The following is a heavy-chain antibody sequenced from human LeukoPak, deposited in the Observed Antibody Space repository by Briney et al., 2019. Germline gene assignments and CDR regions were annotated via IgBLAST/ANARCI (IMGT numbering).Heavy chain of an antibody. Sequence: SETLSLTCTVYGGSFSGYYWSWIRQPPGKGLEWIGEINHSGSANYNPSLKSRVTISVDTSKNQFSLKLSSVTAADTAVYYCARSLFQYVFVYWGQGTLVTVSS. V-gene: IGHV4-34*01. D-gene: IGHD3-16*01. CDR2: INHSGSA. CDR1: GGSFSGYY. CDR3: ARSLFQYVFVY. J-gene: IGHJ4*02.